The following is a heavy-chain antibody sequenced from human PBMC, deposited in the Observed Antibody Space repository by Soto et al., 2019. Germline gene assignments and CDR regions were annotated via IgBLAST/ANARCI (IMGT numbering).Heavy chain of an antibody. CDR2: INHSGST. Sequence: SETLSLTCAVYGGSFSGYYWSWIRQPPGKGLEWIGEINHSGSTNYNPSLKSRVTISVDTSKNQFSLKLSSVTAADTAVYYCVGRRTTTLEHYYYYYMDVWGKGTTVTVSS. CDR3: VGRRTTTLEHYYYYYMDV. J-gene: IGHJ6*03. V-gene: IGHV4-34*01. D-gene: IGHD4-17*01. CDR1: GGSFSGYY.